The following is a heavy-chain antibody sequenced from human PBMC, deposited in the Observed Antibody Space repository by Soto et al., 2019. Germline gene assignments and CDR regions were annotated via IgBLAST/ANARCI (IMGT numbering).Heavy chain of an antibody. CDR1: GFTFNNYA. CDR2: ISYDGSTK. V-gene: IGHV3-30-3*01. Sequence: QVQLVESGGGVVQPGRSLRLSCAASGFTFNNYAMHWVRQAPGKGLEWVALISYDGSTKYYADSVTGRFTISRDNSKSTLYLQMNSLRAEDTDVYYCARSAPNYFDYWGQGTLVTGAS. CDR3: ARSAPNYFDY. J-gene: IGHJ4*02.